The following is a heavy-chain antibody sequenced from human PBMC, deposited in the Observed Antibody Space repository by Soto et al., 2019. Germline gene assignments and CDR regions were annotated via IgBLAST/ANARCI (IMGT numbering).Heavy chain of an antibody. CDR2: ISAYNGNT. V-gene: IGHV1-18*01. Sequence: VASVKVSCKASGYTFTSYGISWVRQAPGQGLEWMGWISAYNGNTNYAQKLQGRVTMTTDTSTSTAYMELRSLRSDDTAVYYCARGDYCTSTNCYVRATWFDPWGQGTLVTVSS. D-gene: IGHD2-2*01. CDR3: ARGDYCTSTNCYVRATWFDP. J-gene: IGHJ5*02. CDR1: GYTFTSYG.